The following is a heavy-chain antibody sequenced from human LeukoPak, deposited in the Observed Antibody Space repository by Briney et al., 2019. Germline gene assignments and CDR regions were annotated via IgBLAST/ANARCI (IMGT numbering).Heavy chain of an antibody. D-gene: IGHD6-19*01. V-gene: IGHV3-30*04. CDR1: GFTFSSYA. Sequence: GGSLRLSCAASGFTFSSYAMHWVRQAPGKGLEWVAVISYDGSNKYYADSVKGRFTISRDNSKNTLYLQMNSLRAEDTAVYYCAKERVYSSGWYLLYWGQGTLVTVSS. CDR2: ISYDGSNK. CDR3: AKERVYSSGWYLLY. J-gene: IGHJ4*02.